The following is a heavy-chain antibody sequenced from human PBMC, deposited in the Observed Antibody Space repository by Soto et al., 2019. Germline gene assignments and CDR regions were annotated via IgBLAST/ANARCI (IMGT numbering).Heavy chain of an antibody. CDR3: ARQTGLGATNY. J-gene: IGHJ4*02. D-gene: IGHD1-26*01. V-gene: IGHV3-74*01. CDR2: INTDGSVT. Sequence: DLVESGGALVQPGGSLRLSCAGSGFTFSNFWMHWVRQAPGKGLVWVARINTDGSVTSHADSVKGRFIISRDNAKSTLYLQMNSLREEDSAMYYCARQTGLGATNYWGRGTLVTVSS. CDR1: GFTFSNFW.